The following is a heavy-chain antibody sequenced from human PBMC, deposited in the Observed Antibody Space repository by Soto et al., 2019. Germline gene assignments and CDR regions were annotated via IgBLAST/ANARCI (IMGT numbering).Heavy chain of an antibody. Sequence: EVQLLESGGGLVQPGGSLRLSCAASGFTFSSYVMNWVRQAPGKGLEWVSTISYSADKTFYADSVKGRFTISRDNSRDTLFLQMNSLRADDAAVYYCARRAKPATTNWGAFDIWGQGTMVTVSS. V-gene: IGHV3-23*01. CDR3: ARRAKPATTNWGAFDI. J-gene: IGHJ3*02. CDR1: GFTFSSYV. D-gene: IGHD1-7*01. CDR2: ISYSADKT.